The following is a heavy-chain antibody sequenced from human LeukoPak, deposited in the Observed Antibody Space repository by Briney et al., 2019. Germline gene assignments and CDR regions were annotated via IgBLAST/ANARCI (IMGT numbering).Heavy chain of an antibody. Sequence: SETLSLTCTVSGGSISSGDYYWSWTRQPPGKGLEWIGYIYYSGSSYYNPSLKSRVTISVDTSKNQFSLKLSSVTAADTAVYYCASQGYCSGGSCYYSEKYYFDYWGQGTLVTVSS. CDR3: ASQGYCSGGSCYYSEKYYFDY. V-gene: IGHV4-30-4*01. D-gene: IGHD2-15*01. CDR1: GGSISSGDYY. J-gene: IGHJ4*02. CDR2: IYYSGSS.